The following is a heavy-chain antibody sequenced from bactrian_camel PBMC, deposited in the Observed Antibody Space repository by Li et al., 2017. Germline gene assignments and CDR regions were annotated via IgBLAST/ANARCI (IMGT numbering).Heavy chain of an antibody. Sequence: QVQLVESGGGSVQAGGSLRLSCAPGSTYSRPCMGWFRQAPGKEREAVAFIDSDGTTLYADFVKGRFTISQENDKSTVYLAMNNLKPEDTAVYYCAAGPFCRHVLTATPQTIRGQGTQVTVSS. J-gene: IGHJ4*01. CDR2: IDSDGTT. V-gene: IGHV3S53*01. D-gene: IGHD4*01. CDR1: STYSRPC. CDR3: AAGPFCRHVLTATPQTI.